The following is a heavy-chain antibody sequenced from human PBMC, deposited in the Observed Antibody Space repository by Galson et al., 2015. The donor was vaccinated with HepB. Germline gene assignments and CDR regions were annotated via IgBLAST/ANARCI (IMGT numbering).Heavy chain of an antibody. CDR3: AKEQYCSSTGCFNYFDF. V-gene: IGHV3-23*01. D-gene: IGHD2-2*01. CDR1: GFTLSSYG. J-gene: IGHJ4*02. CDR2: IRGSGGNT. Sequence: SLRLSCAASGFTLSSYGMSWVRQAPGKGLEWVSTIRGSGGNTYYADSVKGRFTISRDNSKNTLYLQMNSLRAEDTAIYYCAKEQYCSSTGCFNYFDFWGQGTLVTVSS.